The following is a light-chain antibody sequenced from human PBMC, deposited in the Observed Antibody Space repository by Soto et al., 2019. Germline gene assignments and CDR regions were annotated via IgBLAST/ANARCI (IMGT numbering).Light chain of an antibody. CDR3: SSYAGNDNLVV. CDR1: SSDVGSYHY. V-gene: IGLV2-8*01. J-gene: IGLJ2*01. CDR2: DVS. Sequence: QSDLTQPPSASGSPGQSVTISCTGTSSDVGSYHYVSWYQQHPGKVPKLMIYDVSKRPSGVPDRFSGSKSGNTASLTVSGLQAEDEADYYCSSYAGNDNLVVFGGGTKLTVL.